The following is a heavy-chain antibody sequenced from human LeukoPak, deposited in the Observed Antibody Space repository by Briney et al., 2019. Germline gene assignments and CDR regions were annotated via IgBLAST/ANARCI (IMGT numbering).Heavy chain of an antibody. Sequence: ASVKVSCKASGYTFTGYYMHWVRQAPGQGLEWMGWINPNSGGTNYAQKFQGRVTMTRDTSISTAYMELSRLRSDDTAVYYCARGGLYSGYDESYYYYGMDVWGQGTTVTVSS. CDR3: ARGGLYSGYDESYYYYGMDV. J-gene: IGHJ6*02. CDR1: GYTFTGYY. V-gene: IGHV1-2*02. CDR2: INPNSGGT. D-gene: IGHD5-12*01.